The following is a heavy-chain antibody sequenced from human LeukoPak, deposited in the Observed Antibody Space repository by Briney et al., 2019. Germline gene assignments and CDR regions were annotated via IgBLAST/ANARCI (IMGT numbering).Heavy chain of an antibody. V-gene: IGHV3-21*01. CDR2: ISSSSSYI. D-gene: IGHD2-15*01. Sequence: GGSLRLSCAASGFTFSSYSMNWVRQAPGKGLEWVSSISSSSSYIYYADSVKGRFTISRDNAKNSLYLQMNSLRAEDTAVYYCARDVLVVAATPGYYYYYGMDVWGHGTTVTVSS. CDR3: ARDVLVVAATPGYYYYYGMDV. J-gene: IGHJ6*02. CDR1: GFTFSSYS.